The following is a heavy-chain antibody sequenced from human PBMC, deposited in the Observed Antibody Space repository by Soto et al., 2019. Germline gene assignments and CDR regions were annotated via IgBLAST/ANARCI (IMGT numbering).Heavy chain of an antibody. D-gene: IGHD6-13*01. Sequence: RASVKVSCKASGFTFTSSAVQWVRQARGQRLEWIGWIVVGSGNTNYAQKFQERVTITRDMSTSTAYMELSSLRSEDTAVYYCAAEGAAALYYYYGMDVWGQGTTVTVSS. J-gene: IGHJ6*02. V-gene: IGHV1-58*01. CDR3: AAEGAAALYYYYGMDV. CDR1: GFTFTSSA. CDR2: IVVGSGNT.